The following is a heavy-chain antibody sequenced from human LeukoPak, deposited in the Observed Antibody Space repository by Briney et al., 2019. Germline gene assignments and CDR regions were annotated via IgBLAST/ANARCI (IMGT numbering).Heavy chain of an antibody. Sequence: SETLSLTCTVSGGSISSGSYYWSLIRHPAGKGLEWIGRIYTSGRTNYNPSLKSRLTISVDTSKNQFSLKLSSVTAADTAVYYCATTQWELHGGFDYWGQGNLVTVSS. D-gene: IGHD1-26*01. CDR3: ATTQWELHGGFDY. CDR1: GGSISSGSYY. J-gene: IGHJ4*02. V-gene: IGHV4-61*02. CDR2: IYTSGRT.